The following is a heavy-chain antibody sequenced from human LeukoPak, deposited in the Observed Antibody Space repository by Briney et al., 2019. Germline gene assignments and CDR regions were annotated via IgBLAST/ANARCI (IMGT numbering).Heavy chain of an antibody. CDR1: GGSISSYY. CDR2: IYYSGST. D-gene: IGHD2-2*01. Sequence: SETLSLTCTVSGGSISSYYWSWIRQPPGKGLEWIGHIYYSGSTNYNPSLKSRVTISVDTSKNQFSLKLSSVTAADTAVYYCARLSSRVGYFDYWGQGTLVTVSS. J-gene: IGHJ4*02. CDR3: ARLSSRVGYFDY. V-gene: IGHV4-59*08.